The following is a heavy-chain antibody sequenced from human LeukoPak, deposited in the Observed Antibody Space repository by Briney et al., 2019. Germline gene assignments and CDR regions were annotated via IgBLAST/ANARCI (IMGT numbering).Heavy chain of an antibody. CDR2: IYTSGST. V-gene: IGHV4-61*02. CDR1: GGSISSGSYY. Sequence: SQTMSLTCTVSGGSISSGSYYWSWIRQPAGKGLEWIGRIYTSGSTNYNPSLKSRVTISVDTSKNQFSLKLSSVTAADTAVYYCESLRRYCSSTSCSHYYYYYMDVWGKGTTVTVSS. CDR3: ESLRRYCSSTSCSHYYYYYMDV. D-gene: IGHD2-2*01. J-gene: IGHJ6*03.